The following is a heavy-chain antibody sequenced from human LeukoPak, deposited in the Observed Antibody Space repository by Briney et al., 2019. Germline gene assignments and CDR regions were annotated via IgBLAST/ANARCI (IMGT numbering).Heavy chain of an antibody. Sequence: PSQTLSLTCTVSGGSISSGSYDWGGIRQPAGKGLEWIGRIYTSGSTNYNPSLKSRFTISVDTTKNEYSRKLSSVPAADTAVYYCAREGRVVPAAVYYYYYYMDVWGKGTTVTVSS. CDR3: AREGRVVPAAVYYYYYYMDV. D-gene: IGHD2-2*01. J-gene: IGHJ6*03. CDR1: GGSISSGSYD. V-gene: IGHV4-61*02. CDR2: IYTSGST.